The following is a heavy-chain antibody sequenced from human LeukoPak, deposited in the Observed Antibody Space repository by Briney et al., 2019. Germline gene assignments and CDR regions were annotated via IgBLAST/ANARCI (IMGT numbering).Heavy chain of an antibody. CDR3: ARHGYFGSGKTDAFDI. D-gene: IGHD3-10*01. V-gene: IGHV5-51*01. CDR2: IYPGDSDT. CDR1: GYSFTSYW. J-gene: IGHJ3*02. Sequence: GESLNISCKGSGYSFTSYWIAWVRQMPGKGLEWMGIIYPGDSDTRYSPSLQGQVTMSADKSISAAYLQWSSLKASDTAVYYCARHGYFGSGKTDAFDIWGQGTMVTVSS.